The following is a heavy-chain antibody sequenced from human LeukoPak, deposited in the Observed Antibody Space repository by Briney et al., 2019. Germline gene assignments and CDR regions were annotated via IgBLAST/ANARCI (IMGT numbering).Heavy chain of an antibody. D-gene: IGHD6-13*01. V-gene: IGHV4-59*01. CDR2: IYYSGST. CDR1: GGSISNYY. J-gene: IGHJ4*02. Sequence: SETLSLTCTVSGGSISNYYWSWIRQPPGKGLEWIGYIYYSGSTTYNPSLKSRVTMSVDTSKNQFSLKLSSVTAADTAVYFCARDHHGSSYWGQGTLVTVSS. CDR3: ARDHHGSSY.